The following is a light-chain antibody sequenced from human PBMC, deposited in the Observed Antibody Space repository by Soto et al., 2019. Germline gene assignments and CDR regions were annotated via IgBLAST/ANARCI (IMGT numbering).Light chain of an antibody. J-gene: IGKJ1*01. CDR1: QSVSNNY. CDR2: GAS. CDR3: QQYGSSGT. Sequence: EIVLTQSPGTLSLSPGERATLSCRPSQSVSNNYLAWYQQKPGQAPRLLIYGASNRATGIPDRFSGSGSATDFTLTISRLEPEDFAVYYCQQYGSSGTFGQGTKVDIK. V-gene: IGKV3-20*01.